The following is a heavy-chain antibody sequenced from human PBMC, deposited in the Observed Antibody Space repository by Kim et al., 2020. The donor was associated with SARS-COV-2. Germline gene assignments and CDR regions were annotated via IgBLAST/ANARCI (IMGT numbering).Heavy chain of an antibody. Sequence: SETLSLTCAVYGGSFSGYYWSWIRQPPGKGLEWIGEINHSGSTNYNPSLKSRVTISVDTSKNQFSLKLSSVTAADTAVYYCAREGGGFDYWGQGTLVTVSS. J-gene: IGHJ4*02. V-gene: IGHV4-34*01. CDR3: AREGGGFDY. D-gene: IGHD1-26*01. CDR1: GGSFSGYY. CDR2: INHSGST.